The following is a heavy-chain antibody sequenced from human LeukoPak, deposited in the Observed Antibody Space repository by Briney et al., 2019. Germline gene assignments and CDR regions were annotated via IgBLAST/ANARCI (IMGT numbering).Heavy chain of an antibody. J-gene: IGHJ3*02. CDR3: ARPILTGSDAFDI. CDR2: IYPGDSDT. D-gene: IGHD3-9*01. CDR1: GYSFTSYW. V-gene: IGHV5-51*01. Sequence: GESLKISCKGSGYSFTSYWIGWVRQMPGKGLEWMGVIYPGDSDTRYSPSFQGQVTISADKSISTAYLQWSSLKASDTAMYYCARPILTGSDAFDIWGQGTMVTVSS.